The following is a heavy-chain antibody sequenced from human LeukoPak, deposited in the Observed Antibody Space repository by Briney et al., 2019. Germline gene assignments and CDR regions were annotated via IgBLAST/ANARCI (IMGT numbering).Heavy chain of an antibody. D-gene: IGHD1-26*01. CDR1: GYTFTSYD. V-gene: IGHV1-8*03. CDR2: MNPNSGNT. Sequence: ASVKVSCKASGYTFTSYDINWVRQATGQGLEWMGWMNPNSGNTGYAQKFQGRVTITRDTSISTAYMELSSLRSEDTAVYYCARGQVGATEFDYWGQGTLVTVSS. J-gene: IGHJ4*02. CDR3: ARGQVGATEFDY.